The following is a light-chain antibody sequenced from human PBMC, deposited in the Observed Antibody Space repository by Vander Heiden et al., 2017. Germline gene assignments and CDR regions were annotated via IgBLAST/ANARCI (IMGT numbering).Light chain of an antibody. CDR1: QSVLYSSNNMNY. V-gene: IGKV4-1*01. CDR2: WAS. CDR3: QQYYSSHT. J-gene: IGKJ5*01. Sequence: DIVMTQSPDSLAVSLGERATINCKSSQSVLYSSNNMNYLAWYQHKPGQPPKLLIYWASTRESGVPDRFSGSGSGTDFTLTISSLQAEDVAVYYCQQYYSSHTFGQGTRLEIK.